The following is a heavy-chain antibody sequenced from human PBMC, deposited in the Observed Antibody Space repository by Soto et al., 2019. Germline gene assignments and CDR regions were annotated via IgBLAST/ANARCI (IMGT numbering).Heavy chain of an antibody. D-gene: IGHD4-17*01. J-gene: IGHJ4*02. CDR2: IYHSGST. V-gene: IGHV4-30-2*01. Sequence: SETLSLTCAVSGYSISSGYSWSWIRQPPGKGLEWIGYIYHSGSTYYNPSLKSRVTISVDRSKNQFSLKLSSVTAADTAVYYCARVRDPNYGDYYFDYWGQGTLVTVSS. CDR3: ARVRDPNYGDYYFDY. CDR1: GYSISSGYS.